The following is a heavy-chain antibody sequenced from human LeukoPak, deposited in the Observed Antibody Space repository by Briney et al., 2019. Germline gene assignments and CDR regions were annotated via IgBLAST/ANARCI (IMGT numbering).Heavy chain of an antibody. CDR3: ASVRGYSGYEIDY. V-gene: IGHV4-39*01. CDR1: GGSISSSSYY. CDR2: IYYSGST. Sequence: PSETLSLTCTVSGGSISSSSYYWGWIRQPPGKGLEWIGSIYYSGSTYYNPSLKSRVTISVDTSKNQFSLKLSSVTAADTAVYYCASVRGYSGYEIDYWGQGTLVTVSS. D-gene: IGHD5-12*01. J-gene: IGHJ4*02.